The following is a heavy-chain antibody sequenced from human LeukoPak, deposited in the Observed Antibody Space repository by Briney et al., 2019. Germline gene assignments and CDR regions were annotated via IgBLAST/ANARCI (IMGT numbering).Heavy chain of an antibody. CDR1: GFTFSSYW. D-gene: IGHD3-3*01. J-gene: IGHJ6*02. CDR3: ARGHYDFWRTFYYCYYGMDV. V-gene: IGHV3-7*01. CDR2: IKQDGSEK. Sequence: GGSLRLSCAASGFTFSSYWMSWVRQAPGKGLEWVANIKQDGSEKYYVDSVKGRFTISRDNAKNSLYLQMNSLRAEDTAVYYCARGHYDFWRTFYYCYYGMDVWGQGTTVTVSS.